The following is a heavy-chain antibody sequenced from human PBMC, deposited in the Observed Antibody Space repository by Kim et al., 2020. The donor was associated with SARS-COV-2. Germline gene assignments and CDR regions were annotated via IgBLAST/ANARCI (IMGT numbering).Heavy chain of an antibody. CDR3: VRDLYNAGDY. V-gene: IGHV3-7*01. D-gene: IGHD3-10*01. CDR1: GFTFSNYW. CDR2: TNQDGNEK. Sequence: GGSLRLSCAASGFTFSNYWMNWVRQAPGKGLEWVANTNQDGNEKYYVDSLKGRFTISRDNAKNSLYLQMNSLRAEDTAVYYCVRDLYNAGDYWGQGTLFT. J-gene: IGHJ4*02.